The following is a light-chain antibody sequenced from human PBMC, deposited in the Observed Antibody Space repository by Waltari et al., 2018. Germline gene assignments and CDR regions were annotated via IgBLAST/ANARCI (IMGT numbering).Light chain of an antibody. CDR2: DVS. V-gene: IGKV3-11*01. CDR1: QSLSTY. J-gene: IGKJ3*01. Sequence: IVLTQSPATLSLSPGERATLSCSASQSLSTYLAWYQQIPGQAPRLLIYDVSHRAPGIPDRFSGSGSVTDFTLTISGLEPEDFAVYYCQSRQNWPPVFTFGPGTKVDIK. CDR3: QSRQNWPPVFT.